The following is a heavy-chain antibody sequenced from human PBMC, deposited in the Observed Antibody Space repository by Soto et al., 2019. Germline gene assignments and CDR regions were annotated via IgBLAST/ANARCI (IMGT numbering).Heavy chain of an antibody. V-gene: IGHV4-34*01. CDR3: ARADAYYYDSGSGVWFDP. CDR2: INHSGST. CDR1: GGSFSGFF. D-gene: IGHD3-10*01. Sequence: SETLSLTCAVYGGSFSGFFWSWIRQPPGKGLEWIGEINHSGSTNSNPSLKSRVTISVDTSKNQFSLKLNSVTAADTAVYYCARADAYYYDSGSGVWFDPWGQGTLVTVSS. J-gene: IGHJ5*02.